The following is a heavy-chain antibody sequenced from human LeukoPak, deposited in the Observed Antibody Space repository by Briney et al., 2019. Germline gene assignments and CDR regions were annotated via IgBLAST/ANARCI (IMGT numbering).Heavy chain of an antibody. CDR1: GGSISRGGYY. J-gene: IGHJ5*02. V-gene: IGHV4-31*03. CDR3: ARDFYPQDWFDP. CDR2: IHYSGST. D-gene: IGHD3-3*01. Sequence: SQTLSLTCTVSGGSISRGGYYWSWIRQHPGKGLTWIGYIHYSGSTYYNPSLKSRVTISVDTSKNQFSLKLSSLTAADTAVYYCARDFYPQDWFDPWGQGTLVVVSS.